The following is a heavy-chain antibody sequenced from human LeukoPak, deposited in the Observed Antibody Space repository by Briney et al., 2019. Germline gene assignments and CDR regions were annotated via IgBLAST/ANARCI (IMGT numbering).Heavy chain of an antibody. CDR1: GFTFSSYS. J-gene: IGHJ4*02. CDR3: AKGSSDSWYSALEY. D-gene: IGHD3-22*01. CDR2: ISASNGNT. Sequence: GGSLRLSCAASGFTFSSYSMNWVRQAPGKGLKWVSGISASNGNTYHADSVKGRFTISRGNSKGTLYLQMNSLRVEDTAVYYCAKGSSDSWYSALEYWGQGTLVTVSS. V-gene: IGHV3-23*01.